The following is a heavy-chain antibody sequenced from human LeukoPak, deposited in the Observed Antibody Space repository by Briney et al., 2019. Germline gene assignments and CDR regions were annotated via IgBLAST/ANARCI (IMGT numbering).Heavy chain of an antibody. D-gene: IGHD3-22*01. CDR3: AHRRNYYYGSAYYSFDY. V-gene: IGHV2-5*02. CDR1: GGSISSSSYY. CDR2: IFWDDNT. Sequence: TLSLTCTVSGGSISSSSYYWGWIRQPPGKALEWLGLIFWDDNTRYRPSLKSRLTITKDTSKNQVVLTVTNMDPVDTATYYCAHRRNYYYGSAYYSFDYWGQGTLVTVSS. J-gene: IGHJ4*02.